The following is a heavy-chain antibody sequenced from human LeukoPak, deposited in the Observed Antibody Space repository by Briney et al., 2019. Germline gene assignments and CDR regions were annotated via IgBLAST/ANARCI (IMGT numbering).Heavy chain of an antibody. Sequence: SETLSLTCTVSGGSISGYTWSWIRQPAGKGLEWIGRIYASGSTNYNPSLQGRVTMSVDTSRGQFFLMVHSVTAADTAVYYCARGVVGDTAFAYWGQGTVVTASS. CDR3: ARGVVGDTAFAY. CDR1: GGSISGYT. V-gene: IGHV4-4*07. J-gene: IGHJ4*02. D-gene: IGHD1-26*01. CDR2: IYASGST.